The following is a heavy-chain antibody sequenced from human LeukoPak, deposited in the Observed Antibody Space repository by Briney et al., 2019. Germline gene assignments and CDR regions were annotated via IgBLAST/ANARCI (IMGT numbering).Heavy chain of an antibody. Sequence: ASVKVSCKASGGTFSSYAISWVRQAPGQGLEWMGRIIPILGIANYAQKFQGRVTMTRDTSTSTVYMELSSLRSEDTAEYYCARDQRYYDSSGSLGIAFDIWGQGTMVTVSS. J-gene: IGHJ3*02. V-gene: IGHV1-69*04. CDR3: ARDQRYYDSSGSLGIAFDI. D-gene: IGHD3-22*01. CDR2: IIPILGIA. CDR1: GGTFSSYA.